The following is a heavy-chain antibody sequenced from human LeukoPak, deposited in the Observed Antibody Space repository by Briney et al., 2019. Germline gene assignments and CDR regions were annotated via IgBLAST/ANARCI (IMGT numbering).Heavy chain of an antibody. V-gene: IGHV3-7*01. J-gene: IGHJ4*02. Sequence: GGSLRLSCEASHFTFVTYWMSWVRQAPGKGLEWVANIKPDGSEKYYVDSVKGRFTISRDNAKNSLYLQMNSLRAEDTAVYYCARVRPDYWSFDYWGQGTLVTVSS. CDR3: ARVRPDYWSFDY. D-gene: IGHD3-16*01. CDR1: HFTFVTYW. CDR2: IKPDGSEK.